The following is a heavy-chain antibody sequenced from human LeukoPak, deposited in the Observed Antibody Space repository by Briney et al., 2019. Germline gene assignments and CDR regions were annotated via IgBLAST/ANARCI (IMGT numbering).Heavy chain of an antibody. Sequence: GGSLRLSCAASGFTFSSYSMNWVRQAPGKGLEWVSYISSSSSPIYYADSVKGRFTISRDNAKNSLYLQMNSLRAEDTAVYYCARLGVENYFDYWGQGTLVTVSS. J-gene: IGHJ4*02. CDR1: GFTFSSYS. D-gene: IGHD3-3*01. CDR2: ISSSSSPI. CDR3: ARLGVENYFDY. V-gene: IGHV3-48*01.